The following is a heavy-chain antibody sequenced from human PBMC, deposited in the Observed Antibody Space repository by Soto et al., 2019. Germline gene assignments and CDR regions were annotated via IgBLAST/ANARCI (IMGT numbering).Heavy chain of an antibody. CDR2: ITSSGGTT. D-gene: IGHD2-21*01. CDR1: GFTFRPFE. Sequence: GSLRLSCAASGFTFRPFEMSWVRQAQGKGLEWISYITSSGGTTYYADSVKGRFTISSDNTKNSLYLQMNSLRAEDTTVYYCAKGHVFVAPQNGRSFDSWGQGSLVTVSS. CDR3: AKGHVFVAPQNGRSFDS. J-gene: IGHJ4*02. V-gene: IGHV3-48*03.